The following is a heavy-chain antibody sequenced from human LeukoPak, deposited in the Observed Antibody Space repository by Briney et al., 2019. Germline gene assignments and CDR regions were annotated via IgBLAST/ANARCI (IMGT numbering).Heavy chain of an antibody. Sequence: GGSLRLSCSASGFTFSRRWMSWVRQAPGKGLEWLANIKEDGSQKYYGDLVKSRFTISRDNAENSLYLQLNSLRAEDTAMYYCAGDRGYLQFDYWGQGTLVTVSS. D-gene: IGHD3-10*01. J-gene: IGHJ4*02. CDR1: GFTFSRRW. CDR3: AGDRGYLQFDY. CDR2: IKEDGSQK. V-gene: IGHV3-7*03.